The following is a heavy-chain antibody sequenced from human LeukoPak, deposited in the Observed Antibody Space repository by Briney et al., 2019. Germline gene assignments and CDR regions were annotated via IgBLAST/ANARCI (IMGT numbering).Heavy chain of an antibody. CDR2: IYYSGRT. CDR3: ARQPGLAAFDI. V-gene: IGHV4-39*01. J-gene: IGHJ3*02. CDR1: PDSISSSSHY. Sequence: SETLSLTCSVSPDSISSSSHYWGGIRQPPGRGLEWVGSIYYSGRTYYNPSLQSRVTISVDTSKNQFSLKLDSVTAADTAVFYCARQPGLAAFDIWGQGTLVTVSS.